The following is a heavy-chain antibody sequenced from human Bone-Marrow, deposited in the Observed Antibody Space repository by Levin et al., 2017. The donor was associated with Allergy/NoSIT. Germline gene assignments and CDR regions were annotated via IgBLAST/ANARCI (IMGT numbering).Heavy chain of an antibody. V-gene: IGHV1-8*01. Sequence: ASVRVSCEASGYTFTDHDINWVRQATGQGLEWVGSMNPTSGNAYYSQKLQGRVTLTRAISISTVYMDLRGLRSEDTAVYFCTRGDYWGQGTLITVSS. CDR1: GYTFTDHD. CDR3: TRGDY. J-gene: IGHJ4*02. CDR2: MNPTSGNA.